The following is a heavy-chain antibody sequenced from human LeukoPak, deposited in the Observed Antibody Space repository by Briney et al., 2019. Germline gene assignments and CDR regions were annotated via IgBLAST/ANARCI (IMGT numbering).Heavy chain of an antibody. CDR1: GFTFNNYA. CDR2: LSGSGSST. J-gene: IGHJ4*02. V-gene: IGHV3-23*01. D-gene: IGHD3-22*01. CDR3: AKQETMIVVVYYFDY. Sequence: PGGSLRLSCATSGFTFNNYAMSWVRQAPGKGLEWVSALSGSGSSTYYANSVKGRFTISRDNSKNTLYLQMNSLRADDTAVYYCAKQETMIVVVYYFDYWGQGTLVTVSS.